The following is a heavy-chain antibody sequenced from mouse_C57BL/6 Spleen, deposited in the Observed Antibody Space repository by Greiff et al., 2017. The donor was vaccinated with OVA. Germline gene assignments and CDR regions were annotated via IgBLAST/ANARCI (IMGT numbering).Heavy chain of an antibody. CDR3: TRRDYYGSSSWFAY. Sequence: VQLQQSGAELVRPGASVTLSCKASGYTFTDYEMHWVKQTPVHGLEWIGAIDPETGGTAYNQKFKGKAILTADKSSSTAYMELRSLTSEDSAVYYCTRRDYYGSSSWFAYWGQGTLVTVSA. D-gene: IGHD1-1*01. V-gene: IGHV1-15*01. CDR1: GYTFTDYE. CDR2: IDPETGGT. J-gene: IGHJ3*01.